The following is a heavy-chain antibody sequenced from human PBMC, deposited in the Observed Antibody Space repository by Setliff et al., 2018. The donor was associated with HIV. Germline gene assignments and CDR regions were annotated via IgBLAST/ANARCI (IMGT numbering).Heavy chain of an antibody. V-gene: IGHV1-46*01. J-gene: IGHJ4*02. CDR3: ARVPGGNYYDSSGFTQLYFDY. D-gene: IGHD3-22*01. CDR1: GGTFSSYA. Sequence: ASVKVSCKASGGTFSSYAISWVRQAPGQGLEWMGIINPSGGSTSYAQKFQGRVTMTRDTSTSTVYMELSSLRSEDTAVYYCARVPGGNYYDSSGFTQLYFDYWGQGTLVTVSS. CDR2: INPSGGST.